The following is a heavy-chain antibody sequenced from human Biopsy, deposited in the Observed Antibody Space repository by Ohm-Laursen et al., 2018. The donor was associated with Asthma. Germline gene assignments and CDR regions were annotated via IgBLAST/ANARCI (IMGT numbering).Heavy chain of an antibody. CDR3: AKRRGYSGHDNDY. Sequence: SLRLSFAASGFMFSSFGMHWVRQAPGKGLEWVAVISYDGNHKFNEDSVKGRFTISRDNSKNTLYLQMNSLRTEDTAVYYCAKRRGYSGHDNDYWGQGTLVIVSS. CDR1: GFMFSSFG. CDR2: ISYDGNHK. V-gene: IGHV3-30*18. J-gene: IGHJ4*02. D-gene: IGHD5-12*01.